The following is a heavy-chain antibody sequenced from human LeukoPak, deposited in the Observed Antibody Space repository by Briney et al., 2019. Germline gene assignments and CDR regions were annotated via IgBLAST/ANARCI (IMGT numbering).Heavy chain of an antibody. CDR1: GGSISSSSHS. D-gene: IGHD3-22*01. CDR2: MYYSGST. CDR3: ARYDYDGSGYYRGRYFDY. Sequence: SETLSLRCTVSGGSISSSSHSCGWIRQPPGKGLEWIGNMYYSGSTYYDPSLKSRVTISVDTSKNQFSLKLNSVTAADTAVYYCARYDYDGSGYYRGRYFDYWGQGTLVTVSS. V-gene: IGHV4-39*01. J-gene: IGHJ4*02.